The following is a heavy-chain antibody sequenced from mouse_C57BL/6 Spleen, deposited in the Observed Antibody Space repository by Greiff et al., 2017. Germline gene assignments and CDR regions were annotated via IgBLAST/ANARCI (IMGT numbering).Heavy chain of an antibody. CDR1: GYTFTSYW. J-gene: IGHJ3*01. Sequence: QFQLQQPGAELVTPGASVKLFCKASGYTFTSYWMHWVKQRPGQGLEWIGMIHPNSGSTNYNEKFKSKATLTVDKSSSTAYMQLSSLTSEDSAVYYCVIYYDYEAWFAYWGQGTLVTVSA. V-gene: IGHV1-64*01. CDR3: VIYYDYEAWFAY. CDR2: IHPNSGST. D-gene: IGHD2-4*01.